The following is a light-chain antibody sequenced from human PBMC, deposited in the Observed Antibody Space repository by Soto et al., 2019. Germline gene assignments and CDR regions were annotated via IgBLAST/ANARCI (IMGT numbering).Light chain of an antibody. CDR3: QQRSNWRIT. Sequence: EIVLTQSPATLSVSPGERATLSCRASQSVSSNLAWYQQKPGQAPRLLIYGASTRATGIPARFSGSGSGTEFTLTISSLEPEDFAVYYCQQRSNWRITFGQGTRLGI. CDR2: GAS. J-gene: IGKJ5*01. V-gene: IGKV3-11*01. CDR1: QSVSSN.